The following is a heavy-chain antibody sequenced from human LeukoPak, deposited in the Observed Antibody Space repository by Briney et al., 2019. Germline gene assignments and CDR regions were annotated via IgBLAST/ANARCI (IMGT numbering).Heavy chain of an antibody. Sequence: PSETLSLTCSVSGGPISSGDYYWSWIRQPPGKGLEWIGHIYYSGSTHHNPSLKSRVTISVDTSKNQFSLKLSSVTTTDTAVYYCARSLLSAGSGSYGFDPWGQGTLVTVS. CDR1: GGPISSGDYY. D-gene: IGHD3-10*01. V-gene: IGHV4-30-4*01. CDR2: IYYSGST. CDR3: ARSLLSAGSGSYGFDP. J-gene: IGHJ5*02.